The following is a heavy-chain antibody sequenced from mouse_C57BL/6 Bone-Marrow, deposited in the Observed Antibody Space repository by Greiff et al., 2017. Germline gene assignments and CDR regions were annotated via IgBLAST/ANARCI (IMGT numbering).Heavy chain of an antibody. V-gene: IGHV1-39*01. CDR2: INPNYGTT. CDR3: ARCPYYYGSSYVNWYFDV. D-gene: IGHD1-1*01. J-gene: IGHJ1*03. CDR1: GYSFTDYN. Sequence: EVKLMESGPELVKPGASVKISCKASGYSFTDYNMNWVKQSNGKSLEWIGVINPNYGTTSYNQKFKGKATLTVDQSSSTAYMQLNSLTSEDSAVXYCARCPYYYGSSYVNWYFDVWGTGTTVTVSS.